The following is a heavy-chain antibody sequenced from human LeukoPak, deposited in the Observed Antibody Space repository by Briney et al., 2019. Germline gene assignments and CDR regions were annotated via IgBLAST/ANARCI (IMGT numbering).Heavy chain of an antibody. V-gene: IGHV3-53*01. CDR1: GFTVSSNY. CDR2: IYSGGST. D-gene: IGHD5-24*01. J-gene: IGHJ4*02. Sequence: PGGSLRLSCAASGFTVSSNYMSWVRQAPGKGLEWVSVIYSGGSTYYPDSVKGRFTISRDNSKNTLYLQMNSLRAEDTAVYYCARIRDGYSYSEFDYWGQGTLVTVSS. CDR3: ARIRDGYSYSEFDY.